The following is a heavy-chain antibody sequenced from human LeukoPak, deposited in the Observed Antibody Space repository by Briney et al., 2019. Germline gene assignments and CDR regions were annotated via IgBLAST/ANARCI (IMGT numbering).Heavy chain of an antibody. CDR3: ARVIDSSSWYSYFDY. Sequence: ASVKVSCKASGYTFISYVIHWVRRAPGQRPEWMVWINAGNGNTIYSPKVQDRLTMTTDTSTSTAYMELRSLRSDDTAVYYCARVIDSSSWYSYFDYWGQGTLVTVSS. CDR1: GYTFISYV. CDR2: INAGNGNT. V-gene: IGHV1-3*01. D-gene: IGHD6-13*01. J-gene: IGHJ4*02.